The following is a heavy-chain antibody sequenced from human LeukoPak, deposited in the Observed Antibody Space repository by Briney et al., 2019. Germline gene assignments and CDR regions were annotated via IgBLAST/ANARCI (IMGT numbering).Heavy chain of an antibody. D-gene: IGHD6-19*01. Sequence: QPGGSLRLSCAASGFTFSSYAMSWVRQAPGKGLEWVSAISGSGGSTYYADSVKGRFTISRDNSKNTLYLQMNSLRAEDTAVYYCAKDRVLIEWLRFDSSGWYPLPHYYGMDVWGQGTTVTVSS. V-gene: IGHV3-23*01. J-gene: IGHJ6*02. CDR3: AKDRVLIEWLRFDSSGWYPLPHYYGMDV. CDR2: ISGSGGST. CDR1: GFTFSSYA.